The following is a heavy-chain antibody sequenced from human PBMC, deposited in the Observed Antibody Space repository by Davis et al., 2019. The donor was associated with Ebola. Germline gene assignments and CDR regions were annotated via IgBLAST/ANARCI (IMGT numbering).Heavy chain of an antibody. Sequence: GESLKISCAASGFTFSSYGMHWVRQAPGKGLEWVAVISYDGSNKYYADSVKGRFTISRDNSKNTLYLQMNSLRAEDTAVYYCAAPKDQYSYYYYMDVWGKGTTVTVSS. V-gene: IGHV3-30*03. J-gene: IGHJ6*03. CDR1: GFTFSSYG. D-gene: IGHD2-2*01. CDR3: AAPKDQYSYYYYMDV. CDR2: ISYDGSNK.